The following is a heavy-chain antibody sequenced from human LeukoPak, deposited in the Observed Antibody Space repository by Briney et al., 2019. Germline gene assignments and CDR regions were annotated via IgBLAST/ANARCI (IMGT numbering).Heavy chain of an antibody. Sequence: GGSLRLSCAASGLTFSKYSMTWVRQAPGKGLEWVSFIDTSSTTMYYTDSVKGRFTISRDNAKNSLYLQMNSLKVEDTAIYYCARVEGRGRELLWGYYYYGMDVWGQGTTVTVSS. CDR2: IDTSSTTM. CDR1: GLTFSKYS. CDR3: ARVEGRGRELLWGYYYYGMDV. J-gene: IGHJ6*02. D-gene: IGHD1-26*01. V-gene: IGHV3-48*04.